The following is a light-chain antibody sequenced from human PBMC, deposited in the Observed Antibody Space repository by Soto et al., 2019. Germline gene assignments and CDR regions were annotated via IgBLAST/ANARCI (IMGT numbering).Light chain of an antibody. J-gene: IGKJ2*01. CDR3: QQYNSYST. CDR2: DAS. CDR1: PSISSW. Sequence: DIQMTQSPSTLSASVGDRVTITCRASPSISSWLAWYQQKPGKAPKLLIYDASSLEIGVPSRFSGSGSGTAFTLTISSLQPDDFATYYCQQYNSYSTFGQGTKLEIK. V-gene: IGKV1-5*01.